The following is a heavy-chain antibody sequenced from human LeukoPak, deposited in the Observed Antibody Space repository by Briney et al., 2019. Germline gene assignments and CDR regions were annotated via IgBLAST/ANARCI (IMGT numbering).Heavy chain of an antibody. CDR2: IWYDGSNK. D-gene: IGHD3-22*01. Sequence: PGRSLRLSCAASGFTFSSYGMHWVRQAPGKGLEWVAVIWYDGSNKYYADSVKGRFTISRDNSKNTLYLQMNSLRAEDTAVYYCARVSVYDSSGYWNNYYYGMDVWGQGTTVTVSS. J-gene: IGHJ6*02. CDR1: GFTFSSYG. V-gene: IGHV3-33*01. CDR3: ARVSVYDSSGYWNNYYYGMDV.